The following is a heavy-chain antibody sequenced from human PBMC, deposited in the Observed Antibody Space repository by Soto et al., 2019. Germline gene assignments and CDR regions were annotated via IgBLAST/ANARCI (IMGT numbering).Heavy chain of an antibody. CDR2: MYYRGST. J-gene: IGHJ4*02. Sequence: PSETLSLTCTVSGGSISSYYWSWIRQPPGKGLEWIGHMYYRGSTNYNPSLKSRVTIPVDTSKNQFSLKLSSVTAADTAVYYCARGPPLAYWGQGTLVTVSS. V-gene: IGHV4-59*12. CDR3: ARGPPLAY. CDR1: GGSISSYY.